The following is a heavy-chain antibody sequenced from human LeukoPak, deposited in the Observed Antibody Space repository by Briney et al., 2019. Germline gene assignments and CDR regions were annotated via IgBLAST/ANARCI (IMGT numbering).Heavy chain of an antibody. CDR1: GFTFSSYW. Sequence: GGSLRLSCAASGFTFSSYWMSWVRQAPGKGLEWVANIKQDGSEKYYVDSVKGRFTISRDNAKNSLYLQMNSLRAEDTAVYYCARVTGMDSSSWSPRYAFDIWGQGTMVTVSS. CDR2: IKQDGSEK. D-gene: IGHD6-13*01. J-gene: IGHJ3*02. V-gene: IGHV3-7*01. CDR3: ARVTGMDSSSWSPRYAFDI.